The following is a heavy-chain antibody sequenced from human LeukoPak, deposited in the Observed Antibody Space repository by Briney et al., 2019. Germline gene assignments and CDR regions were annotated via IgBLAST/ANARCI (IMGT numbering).Heavy chain of an antibody. CDR1: GFTFTSSA. CDR3: AAASSGWHFSAYYYYYGMDV. CDR2: IVVGSGNT. J-gene: IGHJ6*02. V-gene: IGHV1-58*02. D-gene: IGHD6-19*01. Sequence: SVKVSCKASGFTFTSSAMQWVRQARGQRLEWIGWIVVGSGNTNYAQKFQERVTITRDMSTSTAYMELSSLRSEDMAVYYCAAASSGWHFSAYYYYYGMDVWGQGTTVTVSS.